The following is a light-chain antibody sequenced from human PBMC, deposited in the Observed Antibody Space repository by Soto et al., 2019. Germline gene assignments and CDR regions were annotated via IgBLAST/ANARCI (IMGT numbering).Light chain of an antibody. J-gene: IGKJ1*01. CDR2: WAS. CDR3: QQYYSSWT. V-gene: IGKV4-1*01. CDR1: QNNKNY. Sequence: DIVMTQSPDSLAVSLGERATINCKSSQNNKNYLAWYQQQAGQPPKLLIDWASTRASGVPDRFRGSGSGTDVTLTISSLEAEDVAVYYWQQYYSSWTFGQGTKVEIK.